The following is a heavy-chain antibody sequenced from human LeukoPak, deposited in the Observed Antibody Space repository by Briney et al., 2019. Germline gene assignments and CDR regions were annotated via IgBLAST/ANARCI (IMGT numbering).Heavy chain of an antibody. CDR3: ARDPGYYDSSGYYYQNAFDI. V-gene: IGHV1-18*01. CDR2: ISAYNGNT. Sequence: ASVKVSCKASGYTFTSYGISWVRQAPGQGLEWMGWISAYNGNTNYAQKLQGRVTMTTDTSTSTAYMELRSLRSDDTAVYYCARDPGYYDSSGYYYQNAFDIWGQGTMAPSLQ. D-gene: IGHD3-22*01. CDR1: GYTFTSYG. J-gene: IGHJ3*02.